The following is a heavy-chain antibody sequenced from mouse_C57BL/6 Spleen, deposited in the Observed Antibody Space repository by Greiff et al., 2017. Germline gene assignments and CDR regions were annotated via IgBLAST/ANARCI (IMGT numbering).Heavy chain of an antibody. D-gene: IGHD1-1*01. J-gene: IGHJ1*03. V-gene: IGHV1-26*01. CDR2: INPNNGGT. Sequence: EVQLQQSGPELVKPGASVTISCKASGYTFTDYYMNWVKQSHGKSLEWIGDINPNNGGTSYNQKFKGKATLTVDKSSSTAYMELRSLTSEDSAVYYCARSHYGSSWYFDVWGTGTTVTVSS. CDR3: ARSHYGSSWYFDV. CDR1: GYTFTDYY.